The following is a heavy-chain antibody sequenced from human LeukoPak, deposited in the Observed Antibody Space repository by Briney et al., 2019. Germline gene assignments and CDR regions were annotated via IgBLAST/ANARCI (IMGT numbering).Heavy chain of an antibody. D-gene: IGHD3-22*01. CDR1: GGSISSYY. V-gene: IGHV4-59*01. J-gene: IGHJ3*02. Sequence: ETLSLTCTVSGGSISSYYWSWIRQPPGKGLEWIGYIYYSGGTNYNPSLKSRVTISVDTSKNQFSLKLSSVTAADTAVYYCARHYYDSSGSQAFDIWGQGTMVTVSS. CDR3: ARHYYDSSGSQAFDI. CDR2: IYYSGGT.